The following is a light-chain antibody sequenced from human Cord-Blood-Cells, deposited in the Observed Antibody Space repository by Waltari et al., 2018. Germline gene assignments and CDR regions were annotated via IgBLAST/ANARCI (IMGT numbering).Light chain of an antibody. CDR3: QQFNSYPIT. J-gene: IGKJ5*01. Sequence: IQLTQSPSSLSASVGDRVTITCRASQGISSALAWYQQKPGKAPKLLLYDASSLESGGPSRFSGSGAGTDFTLTISSLQPEDFATYYCQQFNSYPITFGQGTRLEIK. CDR2: DAS. CDR1: QGISSA. V-gene: IGKV1-13*02.